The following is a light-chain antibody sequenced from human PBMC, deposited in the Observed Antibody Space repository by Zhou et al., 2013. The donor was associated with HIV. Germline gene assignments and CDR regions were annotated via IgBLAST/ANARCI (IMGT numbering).Light chain of an antibody. Sequence: DTQMTQSPSSLSAPVGDRVTITCQASQDISNYLNWYQHKAGKAPDLLIYDASTLGTGVPSRFSGSGSGTDFSLTISSLQPEDVATYYCHQSDSVPFTFGQGTRLDIK. CDR1: QDISNY. J-gene: IGKJ5*01. CDR2: DAS. V-gene: IGKV1-33*01. CDR3: HQSDSVPFT.